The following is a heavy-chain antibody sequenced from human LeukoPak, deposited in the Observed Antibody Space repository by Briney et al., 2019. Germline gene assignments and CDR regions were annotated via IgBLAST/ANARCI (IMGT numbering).Heavy chain of an antibody. V-gene: IGHV3-53*01. CDR2: IYSGGST. CDR1: GFTVSSDY. D-gene: IGHD6-13*01. Sequence: GGSLRLSCAASGFTVSSDYMSWVRQAPGKGLEWVSVIYSGGSTYYADSVKGRFTISRDNSKNTLYLQVNSLRAEDTAVYYCARALAAAGRAEYFQHWGQGTLVSVSS. J-gene: IGHJ1*01. CDR3: ARALAAAGRAEYFQH.